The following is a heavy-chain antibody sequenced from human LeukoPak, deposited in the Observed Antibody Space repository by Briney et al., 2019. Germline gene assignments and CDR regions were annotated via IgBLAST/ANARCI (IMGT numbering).Heavy chain of an antibody. CDR1: GFTFSTYV. CDR2: IWYDGSKK. Sequence: PGRSLRLSCAASGFTFSTYVMHWVRQAPGKGLEWVAVIWYDGSKKDYADSVKGRFTISRDNSKNTLYLQRNSLRAEDTAVYYCAREMNYGDYFDYWGQGTLVTVSS. J-gene: IGHJ4*02. V-gene: IGHV3-33*01. CDR3: AREMNYGDYFDY. D-gene: IGHD4-17*01.